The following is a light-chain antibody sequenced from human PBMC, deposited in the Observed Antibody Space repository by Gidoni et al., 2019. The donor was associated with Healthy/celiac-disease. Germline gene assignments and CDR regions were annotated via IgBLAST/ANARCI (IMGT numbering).Light chain of an antibody. CDR3: QQYYSTHS. Sequence: DIVMTKSPDSLAGSLGESATLNCNSSQSVLYSSNNKNYLAWYQQKQGQPPKLLIYWASTRESGVPDRFSGSWSGTDFTLTISSLQAEDVAVYYCQQYYSTHSFGQGTKLEIK. J-gene: IGKJ2*03. V-gene: IGKV4-1*01. CDR1: QSVLYSSNNKNY. CDR2: WAS.